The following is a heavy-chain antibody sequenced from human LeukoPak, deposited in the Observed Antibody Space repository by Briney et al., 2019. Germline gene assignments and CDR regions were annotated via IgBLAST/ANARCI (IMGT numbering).Heavy chain of an antibody. J-gene: IGHJ5*02. V-gene: IGHV3-33*01. CDR2: IWYDGSNK. CDR3: ARDRGYRGLSPGGA. Sequence: KGLEMVAGIWYDGSNKYYSDSVKGLFTISRENSKNTLYLQMNSLRAEDTAVYYCARDRGYRGLSPGGAWGQGTLVTVSS. D-gene: IGHD3-16*02.